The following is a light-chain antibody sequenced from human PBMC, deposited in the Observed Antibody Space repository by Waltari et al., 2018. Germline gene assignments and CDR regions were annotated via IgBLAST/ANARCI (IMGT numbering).Light chain of an antibody. J-gene: IGKJ1*01. Sequence: DIQMTQSPSTLSASVGDRVTITCRASQSIRNWLAWYQQKPWRAPKLLIYQASNLESGVPSRFSGSGSGSQFTLTISSLQPDDFATYYCQQYNNYFWTFGQGTKVEIK. CDR1: QSIRNW. V-gene: IGKV1-5*03. CDR3: QQYNNYFWT. CDR2: QAS.